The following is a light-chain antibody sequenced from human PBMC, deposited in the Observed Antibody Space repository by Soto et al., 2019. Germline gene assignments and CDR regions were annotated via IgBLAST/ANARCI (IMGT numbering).Light chain of an antibody. J-gene: IGLJ2*01. CDR3: AAWDDSLSGPL. Sequence: QSVVSQPPSASATPGQRVTISCSGGTSNIGSNSVYWYQQLPGRAPKLLIYTNDERPSGVPDRFSGSKSGTSGSLAISGLRPEDEADYYCAAWDDSLSGPLFGAGTKLTVL. CDR1: TSNIGSNS. V-gene: IGLV1-47*02. CDR2: TND.